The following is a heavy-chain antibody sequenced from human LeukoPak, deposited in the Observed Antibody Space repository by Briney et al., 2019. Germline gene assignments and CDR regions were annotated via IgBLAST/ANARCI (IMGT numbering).Heavy chain of an antibody. CDR2: ISAYNGNT. CDR3: ARVQRNYYGSGSYLGAFDY. Sequence: GGSVRVSCEASGYTFTSYGISWVRQAPGQGLGWMGWISAYNGNTNYAQTLQGGVTMTTDTSTSTAYMELRSLRSDDTAVYYCARVQRNYYGSGSYLGAFDYWGQGTLVTVSS. V-gene: IGHV1-18*01. D-gene: IGHD3-10*01. CDR1: GYTFTSYG. J-gene: IGHJ4*02.